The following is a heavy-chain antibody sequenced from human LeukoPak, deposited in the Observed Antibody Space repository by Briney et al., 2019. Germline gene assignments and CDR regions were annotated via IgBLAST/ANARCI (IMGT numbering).Heavy chain of an antibody. D-gene: IGHD3-10*01. Sequence: GASVKVSCKASGYTFTSYGISWVRQAPGQGLEWMGWISAYNGNTNYAQKFQGRVTITTDESTSTAYMELSSLRSEDTAVYYCARFPTMVRGVIITSHAFDIWGQGTMVTVSS. CDR1: GYTFTSYG. V-gene: IGHV1-18*01. CDR3: ARFPTMVRGVIITSHAFDI. CDR2: ISAYNGNT. J-gene: IGHJ3*02.